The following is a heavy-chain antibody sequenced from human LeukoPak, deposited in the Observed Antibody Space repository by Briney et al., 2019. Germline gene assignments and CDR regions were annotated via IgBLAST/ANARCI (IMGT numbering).Heavy chain of an antibody. CDR3: ARDQGTYYYDSSGYYLDY. Sequence: GGSLRLSCAASGFTFSSYGMHWVRQAPGKGLEWVAVIWYDGSNKYYADSVKGRFTISRDNSKNTLYLQMNSLRAEDTAVYYCARDQGTYYYDSSGYYLDYWGQGTLVTVSS. CDR2: IWYDGSNK. D-gene: IGHD3-22*01. CDR1: GFTFSSYG. J-gene: IGHJ4*02. V-gene: IGHV3-33*01.